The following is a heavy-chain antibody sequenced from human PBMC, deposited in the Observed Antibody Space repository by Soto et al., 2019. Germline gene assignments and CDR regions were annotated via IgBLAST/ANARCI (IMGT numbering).Heavy chain of an antibody. CDR1: GGSISSYY. J-gene: IGHJ6*02. D-gene: IGHD6-13*01. V-gene: IGHV4-59*01. CDR3: ARDVAAAGIDRYYYYGMDV. Sequence: SETLSLTCTVSGGSISSYYWSWIRQPPGKGLEWIGYICYSGSTNYNPSPKSRVTIAVDTSKNQFSLKLNSVTAADTAVYYCARDVAAAGIDRYYYYGMDVWGQGTTVTVSS. CDR2: ICYSGST.